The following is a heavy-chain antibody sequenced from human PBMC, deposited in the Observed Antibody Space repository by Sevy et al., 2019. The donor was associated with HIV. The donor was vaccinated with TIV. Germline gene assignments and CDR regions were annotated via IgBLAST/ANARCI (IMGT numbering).Heavy chain of an antibody. Sequence: GGSLRLSCAASGFTFSSYSMNWVRQAPGKGLEWVSSISSSSSYIYYADSVKGRFTISRDNAKNSLYLQMNSLRAEDTAVYYWSILWGEGILTGLFDYWGQGTLVTVSS. D-gene: IGHD3-9*01. CDR2: ISSSSSYI. CDR3: SILWGEGILTGLFDY. V-gene: IGHV3-21*01. J-gene: IGHJ4*02. CDR1: GFTFSSYS.